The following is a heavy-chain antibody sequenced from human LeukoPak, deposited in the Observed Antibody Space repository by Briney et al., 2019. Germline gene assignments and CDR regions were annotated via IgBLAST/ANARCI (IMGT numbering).Heavy chain of an antibody. V-gene: IGHV4-34*01. CDR2: INHSGST. CDR3: ARGRRCSSTSCYTGRGGLFDP. CDR1: GGSFSGYY. J-gene: IGHJ5*02. Sequence: SETLSLTCAVYGGSFSGYYWSWIRQPPGKGLEWIGEINHSGSTNYNPSLRSRVTISLDTSKNQFSLKLSSVTAADTAVYYCARGRRCSSTSCYTGRGGLFDPWGQGTLVTVSS. D-gene: IGHD2-2*02.